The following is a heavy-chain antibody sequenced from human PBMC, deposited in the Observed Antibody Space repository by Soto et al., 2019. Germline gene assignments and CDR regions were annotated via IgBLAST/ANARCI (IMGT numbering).Heavy chain of an antibody. CDR3: ATGGWLRHNHN. J-gene: IGHJ4*02. Sequence: EVQLLESGGGLVQPGGSLRLSCAASRLTFSSHGMSWVRQAPGKGLEWVSNISGSGTRTYYADSVRGRFTISRDNSKNTLNLEMNSLRADNTAEYYCATGGWLRHNHNLGQGTLVTVSS. CDR2: ISGSGTRT. CDR1: RLTFSSHG. D-gene: IGHD5-12*01. V-gene: IGHV3-23*01.